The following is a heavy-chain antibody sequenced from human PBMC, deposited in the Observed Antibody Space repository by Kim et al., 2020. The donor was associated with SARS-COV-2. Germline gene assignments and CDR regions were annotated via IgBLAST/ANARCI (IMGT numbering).Heavy chain of an antibody. D-gene: IGHD6-19*01. V-gene: IGHV3-30*01. Sequence: AGSVKGRFTISRDNSTNALCVQINSMRGEDTAVYYCARVPIYSSGWDIDYWGQGTLVTVSS. CDR3: ARVPIYSSGWDIDY. J-gene: IGHJ4*02.